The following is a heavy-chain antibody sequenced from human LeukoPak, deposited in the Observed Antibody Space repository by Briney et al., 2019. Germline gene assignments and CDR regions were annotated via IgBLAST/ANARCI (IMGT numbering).Heavy chain of an antibody. CDR3: VRDGRLEGCGGDCYPDY. CDR1: GGSISSGSHY. J-gene: IGHJ4*02. CDR2: IYTSGST. Sequence: SETLSLTXTVSGGSISSGSHYWSWIRQPAGKGLQWIGRIYTSGSTNYNPSLESRVTISVDTSRNQFSLKLSSVTAADTAVYYCVRDGRLEGCGGDCYPDYWGQGTLVTVSS. V-gene: IGHV4-61*02. D-gene: IGHD2-21*01.